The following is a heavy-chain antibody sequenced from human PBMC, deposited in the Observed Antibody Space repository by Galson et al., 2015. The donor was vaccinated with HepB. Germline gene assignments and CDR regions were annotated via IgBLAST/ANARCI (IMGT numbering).Heavy chain of an antibody. J-gene: IGHJ4*02. CDR1: GFTFSSYG. CDR3: AKDQELLRGLSFRVGVFDY. CDR2: ISYDGSNK. D-gene: IGHD1-26*01. Sequence: SLRLSCAASGFTFSSYGMHWVRQAPGKGLEWVAVISYDGSNKYYADSVKGRFTISRDNSKNTLYLQMNSLRAEDTAVYYCAKDQELLRGLSFRVGVFDYWGQGTLVTVSS. V-gene: IGHV3-30*18.